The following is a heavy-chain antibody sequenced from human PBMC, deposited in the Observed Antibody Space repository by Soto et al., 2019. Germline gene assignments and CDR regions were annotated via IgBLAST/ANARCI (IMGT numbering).Heavy chain of an antibody. D-gene: IGHD3-3*01. V-gene: IGHV3-48*02. CDR2: ISSSSSTI. CDR1: GFTFGSYS. CDR3: ARTYYDFWGYGMDV. J-gene: IGHJ6*02. Sequence: GGSLRLSCAASGFTFGSYSINWVRQAPGKGLEWVSYISSSSSTIYYADSVKGRFTISRDNAKDSLYLQMNSLRDEDTAVYYCARTYYDFWGYGMDVWGQGTTVTVSS.